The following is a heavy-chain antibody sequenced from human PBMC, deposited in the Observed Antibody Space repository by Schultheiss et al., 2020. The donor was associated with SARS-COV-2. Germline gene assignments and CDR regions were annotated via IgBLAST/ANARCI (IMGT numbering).Heavy chain of an antibody. CDR1: GGSISSSNW. J-gene: IGHJ5*02. V-gene: IGHV4-4*02. CDR2: IYHSGST. D-gene: IGHD3-10*01. CDR3: ARDGSGITMVRGVIEGFDP. Sequence: SETLSLTCAVSGGSISSSNWWSWVRQPPGKGLEWIGEIYHSGSTNYNPSLKSRVTISVDTSKNQFSLKLSSVTAADTAVYYCARDGSGITMVRGVIEGFDPWGQGTLVTVSS.